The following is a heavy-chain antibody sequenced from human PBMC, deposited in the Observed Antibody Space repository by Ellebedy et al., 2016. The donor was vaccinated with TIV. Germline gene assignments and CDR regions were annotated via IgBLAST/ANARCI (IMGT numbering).Heavy chain of an antibody. Sequence: GESLKISXVVTGFTFRNYGMTWVRQAPRKGLECVSSISRSGDSTDYADSVKGRFTISRDNSKNTLYLQMNSLRAEDTALYYCVTGSTAPEFWGQGTLVIVSS. CDR1: GFTFRNYG. V-gene: IGHV3-23*01. J-gene: IGHJ4*02. CDR3: VTGSTAPEF. CDR2: ISRSGDST. D-gene: IGHD2-15*01.